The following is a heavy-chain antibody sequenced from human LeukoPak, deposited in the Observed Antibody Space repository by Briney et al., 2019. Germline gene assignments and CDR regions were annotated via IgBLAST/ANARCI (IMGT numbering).Heavy chain of an antibody. Sequence: PSETLSLTCTVSGGSISSYYWSWIRQPPGKGLEWIGYIYYSGSTNYNPSLKSRVTISVDTSKNQFSLKLSSVTAADTAVYYCARGLVVVVAATGDWFDPWGQGTLVTVSS. CDR2: IYYSGST. CDR3: ARGLVVVVAATGDWFDP. CDR1: GGSISSYY. J-gene: IGHJ5*02. D-gene: IGHD2-15*01. V-gene: IGHV4-59*08.